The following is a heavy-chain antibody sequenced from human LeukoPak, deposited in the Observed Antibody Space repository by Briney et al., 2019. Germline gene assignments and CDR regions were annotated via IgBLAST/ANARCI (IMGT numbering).Heavy chain of an antibody. V-gene: IGHV1-8*02. Sequence: GASVKVSCKASGYTFTGYYMHWVRQAPGQGLEWMGWMNPNSGNTGYAQKFQGRVTMTEDTSTDTAYMELSSLRSEDTAVYYCAKRGGYFDYWGQGTLVTVSS. CDR1: GYTFTGYY. J-gene: IGHJ4*02. CDR3: AKRGGYFDY. D-gene: IGHD3-16*01. CDR2: MNPNSGNT.